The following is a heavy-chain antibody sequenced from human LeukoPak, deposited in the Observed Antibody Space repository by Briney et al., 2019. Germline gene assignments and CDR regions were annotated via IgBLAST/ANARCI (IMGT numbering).Heavy chain of an antibody. D-gene: IGHD3-3*01. Sequence: PGGSLRLSCAASGFTFSSYSMNWVRQAPGKGLEWVSSISSSSSYIYYAGSVKGRFTISRDNAKNSLYLQMNSLRAEDTAVYYCARDSTSYYDFWSGYCFDYWGQGTLVTVSS. CDR3: ARDSTSYYDFWSGYCFDY. CDR1: GFTFSSYS. CDR2: ISSSSSYI. V-gene: IGHV3-21*01. J-gene: IGHJ4*02.